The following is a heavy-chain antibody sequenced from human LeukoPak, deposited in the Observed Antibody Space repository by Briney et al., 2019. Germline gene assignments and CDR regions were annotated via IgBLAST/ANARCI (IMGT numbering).Heavy chain of an antibody. CDR2: ISNGGTTI. V-gene: IGHV3-48*03. D-gene: IGHD6-13*01. J-gene: IGHJ3*02. Sequence: QAGGSLRLSCAASGFTFSSYEMNWVRQAPGKGLEWISYISNGGTTIYYADSVRGRFTISRDNSKNILYLQMNSLSTEDTAIYYCAKAFREYGSSTYSSFDIWGQGTMVTVSS. CDR1: GFTFSSYE. CDR3: AKAFREYGSSTYSSFDI.